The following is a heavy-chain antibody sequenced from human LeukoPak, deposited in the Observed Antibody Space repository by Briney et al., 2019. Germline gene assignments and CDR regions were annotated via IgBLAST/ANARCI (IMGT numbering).Heavy chain of an antibody. V-gene: IGHV3-20*04. CDR2: ISCNGGST. D-gene: IGHD3-22*01. CDR3: ARDLIYYDSSGYYPGKIYFDY. Sequence: GGSLRLSCAASGFTFDDYGMSWVRQAPGKGLEWVSGISCNGGSTGYADSVKGRFTISRDNAKNSLYLQMNSLRAEDTALYYCARDLIYYDSSGYYPGKIYFDYWGQGTLVTVSS. CDR1: GFTFDDYG. J-gene: IGHJ4*02.